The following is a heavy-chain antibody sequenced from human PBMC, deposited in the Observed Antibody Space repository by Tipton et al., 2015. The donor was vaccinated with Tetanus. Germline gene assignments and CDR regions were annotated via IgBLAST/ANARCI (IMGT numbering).Heavy chain of an antibody. CDR2: TYYRSKWFN. D-gene: IGHD6-13*01. J-gene: IGHJ3*02. Sequence: GLVKPSQTLSLTCAISGDSVSSNSAAWNWIRQSPSRGLEWLGRTYYRSKWFNDNAVSVKIRITINPGTSKNQFSLQLISVIPEDTAVYNCSRDRRQMVRDGGYAFDIWGQGTMVTVAS. CDR3: SRDRRQMVRDGGYAFDI. V-gene: IGHV6-1*01. CDR1: GDSVSSNSAA.